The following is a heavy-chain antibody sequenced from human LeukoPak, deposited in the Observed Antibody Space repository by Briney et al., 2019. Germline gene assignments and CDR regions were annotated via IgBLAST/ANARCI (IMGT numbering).Heavy chain of an antibody. CDR3: ARDSGYDEY. D-gene: IGHD5-12*01. J-gene: IGHJ4*02. CDR1: GGTFSGYY. Sequence: SETLSLTCAVYGGTFSGYYWSWIRQPPGKGLEWIGEINHSGSTNYNPSLKSRVTISVDTSKNQFSLKLSSVTAADTAVYYCARDSGYDEYWGQGTLVTVSS. V-gene: IGHV4-34*01. CDR2: INHSGST.